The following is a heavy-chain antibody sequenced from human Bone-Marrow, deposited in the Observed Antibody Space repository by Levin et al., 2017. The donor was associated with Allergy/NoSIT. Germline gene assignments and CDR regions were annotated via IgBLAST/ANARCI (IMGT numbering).Heavy chain of an antibody. V-gene: IGHV1-69*06. D-gene: IGHD2-15*01. CDR3: ARGIPRYSHQFSWFDP. J-gene: IGHJ5*02. CDR1: GGTFSISYT. Sequence: SVKVSCKASGGTFSISYTISWVRQAPGQGLEWMGGIIPIFGTTDYAQQFQGRVTITADKSTDTVYMELNSLKSEDTAVYYCARGIPRYSHQFSWFDPWGQGTLVTVSS. CDR2: IIPIFGTT.